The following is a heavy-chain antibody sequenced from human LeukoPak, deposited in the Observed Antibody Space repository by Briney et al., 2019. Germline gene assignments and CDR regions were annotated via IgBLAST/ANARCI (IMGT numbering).Heavy chain of an antibody. J-gene: IGHJ4*02. CDR2: ISNDGRDK. CDR3: ARDVHAPADYYFDY. V-gene: IGHV3-30*04. D-gene: IGHD2-2*01. CDR1: GFTFSSYA. Sequence: GGSLRLFCAASGFTFSSYAMHWVRQAPGKGLEWVAVISNDGRDKHNADSVKGRFTISRDNSKNTLYVQMNSLRAEDTAVYYCARDVHAPADYYFDYWGQGTPVTVSS.